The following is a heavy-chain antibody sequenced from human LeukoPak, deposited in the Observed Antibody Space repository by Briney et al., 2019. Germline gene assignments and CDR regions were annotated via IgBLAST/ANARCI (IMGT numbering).Heavy chain of an antibody. CDR1: GDTFISYY. D-gene: IGHD4-17*01. V-gene: IGHV1-2*02. J-gene: IGHJ5*02. Sequence: ASVKVSCKASGDTFISYYMHWVRQAPGQGLEWMGWINPNSGGTNYAQKFQGRVTMTRDTSISTAYMELSRLRSDDTAVYYCARDGGDYFPYNWFDPWGQGTLVTVSS. CDR3: ARDGGDYFPYNWFDP. CDR2: INPNSGGT.